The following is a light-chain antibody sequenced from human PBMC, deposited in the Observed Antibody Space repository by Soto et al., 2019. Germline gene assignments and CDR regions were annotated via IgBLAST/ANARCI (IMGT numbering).Light chain of an antibody. CDR2: GAF. J-gene: IGKJ1*01. CDR1: QSVAKNY. V-gene: IGKV3-20*01. Sequence: EIVLTQSPGTLSLSPGERATLSCRASQSVAKNYLAWYQQEPGQAPRLLIHGAFIRATGIPDRFSGSGSGTDFPLTISRLEPEDFAVYYCNQYASSPQTFGQGTKVEI. CDR3: NQYASSPQT.